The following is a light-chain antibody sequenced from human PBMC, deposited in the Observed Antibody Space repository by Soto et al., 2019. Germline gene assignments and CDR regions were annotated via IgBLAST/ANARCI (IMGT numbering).Light chain of an antibody. CDR1: QTITNDY. CDR2: DAS. Sequence: EIVLTQSPGTLSLSPGERGTLSCRASQTITNDYVAWYQHKDGQAPRLLIYDASTRATGIPDRVSGSGSGADFTLAISRLEPEDFAVYFCQQYGRPFGQGTKVE. J-gene: IGKJ1*01. V-gene: IGKV3-20*01. CDR3: QQYGRP.